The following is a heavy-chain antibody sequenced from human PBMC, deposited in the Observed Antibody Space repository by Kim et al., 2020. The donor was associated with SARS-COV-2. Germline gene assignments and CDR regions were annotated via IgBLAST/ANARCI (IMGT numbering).Heavy chain of an antibody. CDR1: GYSFTSYW. V-gene: IGHV5-51*01. CDR3: ARRGRDGYIAYGYDY. J-gene: IGHJ4*02. Sequence: GESLKISCKGSGYSFTSYWIGWVRQMPGKGLEWMGIIYPGDSDTRYSPSFQGQVTISADKSISTAYLQWRSLKASDTAMYYCARRGRDGYIAYGYDYWGQGTLVTVSS. D-gene: IGHD5-12*01. CDR2: IYPGDSDT.